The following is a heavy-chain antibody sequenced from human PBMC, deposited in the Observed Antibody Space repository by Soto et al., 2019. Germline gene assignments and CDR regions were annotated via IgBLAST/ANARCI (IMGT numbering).Heavy chain of an antibody. CDR2: IIPILGIA. CDR3: ARSPYYDILTGYQPDYYYYYMDV. Sequence: SVKVSCKASGGTFSSYTISWVRQAPGQGLEWMGRIIPILGIANYAQKFQGRVTITADKSTSTAYMELSSLRSEDTAVYYCARSPYYDILTGYQPDYYYYYMDVWGKGTTVTVSS. CDR1: GGTFSSYT. J-gene: IGHJ6*03. D-gene: IGHD3-9*01. V-gene: IGHV1-69*02.